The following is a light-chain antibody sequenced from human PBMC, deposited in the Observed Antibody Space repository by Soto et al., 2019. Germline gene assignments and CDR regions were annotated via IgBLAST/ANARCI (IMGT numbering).Light chain of an antibody. V-gene: IGLV1-47*01. CDR1: SYNIGSNY. J-gene: IGLJ3*02. Sequence: QSVLTQPPSASGTPGQRVTISCSGSSYNIGSNYVYWYRQLPGTAPKLLIYRNNQRPSGVPDRFSGSKSGTSASLAISGLRSEDEADYYCAAWDDTLSGPWVFGGGTKLTVL. CDR2: RNN. CDR3: AAWDDTLSGPWV.